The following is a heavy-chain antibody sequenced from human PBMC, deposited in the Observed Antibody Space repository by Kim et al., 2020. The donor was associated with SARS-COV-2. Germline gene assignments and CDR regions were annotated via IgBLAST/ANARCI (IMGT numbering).Heavy chain of an antibody. J-gene: IGHJ3*02. Sequence: YTPSLKSRVTISVDASKDQFSLKLSSVTAAYTAVYYCARDDYGGPDAFDIWGQGTMVTVSS. CDR3: ARDDYGGPDAFDI. D-gene: IGHD4-17*01. V-gene: IGHV4-30-2*05.